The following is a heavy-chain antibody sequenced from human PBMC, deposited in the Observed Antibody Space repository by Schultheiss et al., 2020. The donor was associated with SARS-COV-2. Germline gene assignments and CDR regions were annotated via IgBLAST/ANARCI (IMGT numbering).Heavy chain of an antibody. CDR3: ARGATSWGPFDY. Sequence: GGSLRLSCAASGFAFSSYGMHWVRQAPGKGLEWVAVIWYDGSNKYYADSVKGRFTISRDNSKNTLYLQMNSLRAEDTAVYYCARGATSWGPFDYWGQGTLVTVSS. CDR2: IWYDGSNK. CDR1: GFAFSSYG. D-gene: IGHD7-27*01. J-gene: IGHJ4*02. V-gene: IGHV3-33*01.